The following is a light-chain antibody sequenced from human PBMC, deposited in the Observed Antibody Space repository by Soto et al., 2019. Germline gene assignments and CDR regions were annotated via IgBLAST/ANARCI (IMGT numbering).Light chain of an antibody. V-gene: IGKV3-11*01. Sequence: EIVLTQSPATLSLSPGERATLSCRASQSVSSYLAWYQQKPGQGPRLLIYDASARATGIPARFSGSGSGTDFTLTISSLEPEDLAVYYCQQRSNLMYTFGQGTKLEIK. J-gene: IGKJ2*01. CDR2: DAS. CDR3: QQRSNLMYT. CDR1: QSVSSY.